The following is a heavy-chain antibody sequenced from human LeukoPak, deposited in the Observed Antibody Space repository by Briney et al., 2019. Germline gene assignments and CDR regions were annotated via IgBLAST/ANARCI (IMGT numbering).Heavy chain of an antibody. V-gene: IGHV3-73*01. J-gene: IGHJ4*02. CDR3: TSVAAGDY. D-gene: IGHD6-13*01. Sequence: GRCLRLSCAASGLTFSGAAMDSVRQASGGGLEWVGRIRSKANSYSTAYAASVKGRFTISRDDSKNTAYLQMNSLKTEDTAVYYCTSVAAGDYWGQGTLVTVSS. CDR2: IRSKANSYST. CDR1: GLTFSGAA.